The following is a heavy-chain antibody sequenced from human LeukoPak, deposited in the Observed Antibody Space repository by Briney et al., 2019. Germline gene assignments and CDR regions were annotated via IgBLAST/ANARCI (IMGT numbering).Heavy chain of an antibody. V-gene: IGHV2-5*01. D-gene: IGHD3-22*01. CDR2: IYWNDDK. CDR1: GLSLSTSGVG. CDR3: AHTRQYYYDSTGYSYYFDY. J-gene: IGHJ4*02. Sequence: SGPTLVKPTQTLTLTCTCSGLSLSTSGVGVGWIRQPPGKALEWLALIYWNDDKRYSPSLKGRLTITKDTSKNQVVLTMTNMDPVDTATYYCAHTRQYYYDSTGYSYYFDYWGQGTLVTVSS.